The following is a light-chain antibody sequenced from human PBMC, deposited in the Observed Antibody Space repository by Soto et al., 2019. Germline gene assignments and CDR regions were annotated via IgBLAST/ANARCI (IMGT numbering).Light chain of an antibody. V-gene: IGLV1-44*01. CDR3: AAWDDSLNVYV. CDR1: SSNIGSNT. Sequence: QSVLTQPPSGSGTPGQRVTISCSGSSSNIGSNTVNWYQQLPGTAPKLLIYSNNQRPSGVPDRFSGSKSGTSASLAISGLQSEDEADYYCAAWDDSLNVYVFGTGTKVTVL. CDR2: SNN. J-gene: IGLJ1*01.